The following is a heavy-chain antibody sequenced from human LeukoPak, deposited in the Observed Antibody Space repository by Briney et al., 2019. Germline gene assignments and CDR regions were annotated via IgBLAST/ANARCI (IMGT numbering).Heavy chain of an antibody. V-gene: IGHV5-51*01. Sequence: GEPLKISCKGSGYTFTSSWIGWVRQMPGKGLEWMGIIYPDDSDTRYSPSFQGQVTISADKSISTAYLQWSSLKASDTAMYYCARRLPPSGAVDYWGQGTLVTVSS. CDR3: ARRLPPSGAVDY. D-gene: IGHD1-26*01. CDR2: IYPDDSDT. J-gene: IGHJ4*02. CDR1: GYTFTSSW.